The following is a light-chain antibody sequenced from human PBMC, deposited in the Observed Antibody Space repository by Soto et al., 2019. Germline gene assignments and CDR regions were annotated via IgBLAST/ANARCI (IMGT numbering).Light chain of an antibody. V-gene: IGLV1-44*01. Sequence: QSVLTQPPSASGTPGQRITISCSGSRSTVGTNAVNWYQQFPGTAPKLLIYNNNERPSGVPDRFSGSKSGTSASLAITGLQSEDEADYYWAAWADSLDVLYVFGTGTKLTVL. J-gene: IGLJ1*01. CDR1: RSTVGTNA. CDR3: AAWADSLDVLYV. CDR2: NNN.